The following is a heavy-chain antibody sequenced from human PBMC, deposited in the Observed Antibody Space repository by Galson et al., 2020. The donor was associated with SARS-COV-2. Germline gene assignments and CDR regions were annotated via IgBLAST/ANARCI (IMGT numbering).Heavy chain of an antibody. CDR2: MYFTGST. D-gene: IGHD3-3*01. V-gene: IGHV4-61*02. CDR1: GGSISGGSYY. J-gene: IGHJ6*02. Sequence: SHTLSLTCAVSGGSISGGSYYWSWIRQPAGKGLEWIGRMYFTGSTNYNPSLKSRVTMSIDTSKNEFSLTLTSVTAADTAVYYCARDPLRSNTLALMESDSYYYGMDVWGQGTTVTVSS. CDR3: ARDPLRSNTLALMESDSYYYGMDV.